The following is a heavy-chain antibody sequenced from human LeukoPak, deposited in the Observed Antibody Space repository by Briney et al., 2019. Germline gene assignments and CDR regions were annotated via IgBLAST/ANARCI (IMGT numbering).Heavy chain of an antibody. D-gene: IGHD3-3*01. V-gene: IGHV3-23*01. CDR2: ISGSGDNT. CDR1: GFTFSSYA. Sequence: GGSLRLSCAASGFTFSSYAMSWVRQAPGKGLEWVSVISGSGDNTYYADSVKGRFTISRDNAKNTLYLQMNSLRAEDTAVYYCVSPSYYDFWSGYQWGQGTLVTVSS. J-gene: IGHJ4*02. CDR3: VSPSYYDFWSGYQ.